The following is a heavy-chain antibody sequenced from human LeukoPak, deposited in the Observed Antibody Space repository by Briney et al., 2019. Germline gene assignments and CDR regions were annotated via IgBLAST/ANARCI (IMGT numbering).Heavy chain of an antibody. Sequence: SETLSLTCTVSGGSISDYYWSWIRQPPGKGLEWIGYVYYSGSTSYNPSLKSRVTISVDTSKNQFSLKVSSVTAADTALYYCARGHLVFAYWGQGTLVTVSS. J-gene: IGHJ4*02. CDR3: ARGHLVFAY. CDR2: VYYSGST. CDR1: GGSISDYY. D-gene: IGHD6-6*01. V-gene: IGHV4-59*01.